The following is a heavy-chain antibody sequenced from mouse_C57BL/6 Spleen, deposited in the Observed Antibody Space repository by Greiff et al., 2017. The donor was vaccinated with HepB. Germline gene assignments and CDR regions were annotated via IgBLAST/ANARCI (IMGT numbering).Heavy chain of an antibody. CDR1: GYTFTSYW. CDR3: ARWGYYGSSYNAMDY. CDR2: IDPSDSYT. V-gene: IGHV1-59*01. D-gene: IGHD1-1*01. J-gene: IGHJ4*01. Sequence: QVQLQQSGAELVRPGTSVKLSCKASGYTFTSYWMHWVKQRPGQGLEWIGVIDPSDSYTNYNQKFKGKATLTVDTSSSTSYMQLSSLTSEDSAVYDCARWGYYGSSYNAMDYWGQGTSVTVSS.